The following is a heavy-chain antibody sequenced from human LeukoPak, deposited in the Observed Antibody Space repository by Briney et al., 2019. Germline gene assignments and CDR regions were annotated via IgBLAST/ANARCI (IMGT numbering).Heavy chain of an antibody. V-gene: IGHV4-61*02. Sequence: SETLSLTCTVSGGSISSGNYYSSWIRQPAGKGMEWLGRIYTSGTTDYNPSLKSRVTISVDTSKNQFSLKLSSVTAADTAVYFCARANRRTAMNDYWGQGTLVTVSS. D-gene: IGHD5-18*01. CDR2: IYTSGTT. CDR1: GGSISSGNYY. CDR3: ARANRRTAMNDY. J-gene: IGHJ4*02.